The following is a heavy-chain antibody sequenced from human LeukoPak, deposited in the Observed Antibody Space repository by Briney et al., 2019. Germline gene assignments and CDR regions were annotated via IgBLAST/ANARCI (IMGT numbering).Heavy chain of an antibody. Sequence: SETLSLTCAVYGGSFSGDYWSWIRQPPGKGLEWIGEINHSGSTNYNPSLKSRVTISVDTSKNQFSLKLSSVTAADTAVYYCARGQTLPYYYYGMDVWGQGTTVTVSS. CDR1: GGSFSGDY. CDR2: INHSGST. V-gene: IGHV4-34*01. CDR3: ARGQTLPYYYYGMDV. D-gene: IGHD2-2*01. J-gene: IGHJ6*02.